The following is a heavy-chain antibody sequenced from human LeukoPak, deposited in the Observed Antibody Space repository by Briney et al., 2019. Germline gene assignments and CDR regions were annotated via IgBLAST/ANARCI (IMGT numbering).Heavy chain of an antibody. V-gene: IGHV3-48*03. D-gene: IGHD1-26*01. CDR3: ARVGELSPPDY. CDR2: ISSIGSTI. Sequence: WFSYISSIGSTIYYADSVKGRFTISRDNAKNSLYLQMNRLRAEDTAVYYCARVGELSPPDYWGQGTLVTVSS. J-gene: IGHJ4*02.